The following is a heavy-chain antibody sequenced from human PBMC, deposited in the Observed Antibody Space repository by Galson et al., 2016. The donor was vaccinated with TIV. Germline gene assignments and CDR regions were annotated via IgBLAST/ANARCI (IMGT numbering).Heavy chain of an antibody. J-gene: IGHJ3*02. D-gene: IGHD6-25*01. CDR1: GFTFSSYW. V-gene: IGHV3-7*01. Sequence: SLRLSCAASGFTFSSYWISWVRQAPGKGLEWVANIKHNGYEKYYVDSMRGRFTISRDNAENSLYLLQMNSLRAEDTAVYYCARELRQDAFDIWGQGTMVTVSS. CDR3: ARELRQDAFDI. CDR2: IKHNGYEK.